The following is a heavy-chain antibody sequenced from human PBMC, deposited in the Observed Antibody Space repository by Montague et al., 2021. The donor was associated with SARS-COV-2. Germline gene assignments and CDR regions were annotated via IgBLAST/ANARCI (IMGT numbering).Heavy chain of an antibody. D-gene: IGHD3-22*01. CDR2: ISSDSVGST. CDR1: GFTFSNYG. V-gene: IGHV3-23*01. J-gene: IGHJ4*02. CDR3: AKGSSGYPHYFDY. Sequence: SLRPSCAASGFTFSNYGISWVRQAPGKGLEWVSAISSDSVGSTNYADSVRGRFTISRDNSKNTLYVQMNSLRAEDTAVYYCAKGSSGYPHYFDYWGQGTLVTVSS.